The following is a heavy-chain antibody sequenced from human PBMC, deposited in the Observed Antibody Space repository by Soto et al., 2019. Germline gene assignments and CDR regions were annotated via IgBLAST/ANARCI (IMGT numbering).Heavy chain of an antibody. D-gene: IGHD6-19*01. CDR3: ARILFGRSVAGGYFYMDV. CDR1: GFSLSNGKVG. Sequence: HVTLKESGPVLAKPTETLTLTCTVSGFSLSNGKVGVSWIRQPPEKALEWLAHIFSNDEKSYRTSLKSRLTSAEDTSKSQVVLTMTNVDPVDTATYYCARILFGRSVAGGYFYMDVWGKGTTVTVSS. J-gene: IGHJ6*03. V-gene: IGHV2-26*01. CDR2: IFSNDEK.